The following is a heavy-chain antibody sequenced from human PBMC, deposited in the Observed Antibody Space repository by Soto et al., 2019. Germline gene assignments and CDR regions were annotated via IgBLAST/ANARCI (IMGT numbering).Heavy chain of an antibody. CDR3: AREYYRSGRGWFDP. CDR2: ISVYNGNT. CDR1: GYTFTSNG. J-gene: IGHJ5*02. V-gene: IGHV1-18*01. Sequence: QVQLVQSGVDMKKPGASVKVSCKASGYTFTSNGISWVRQAPGQGLEWMGWISVYNGNTNYAQKLQGRVTMTTDTSTRTAYMELRSLRSDDTAVYYCAREYYRSGRGWFDPWGQGTLVTVSS. D-gene: IGHD3-10*01.